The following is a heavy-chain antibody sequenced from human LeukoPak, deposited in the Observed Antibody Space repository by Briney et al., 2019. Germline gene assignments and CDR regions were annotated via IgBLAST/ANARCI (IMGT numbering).Heavy chain of an antibody. CDR2: ISYDGSNK. Sequence: PGGSLRLSCAASGFTFSSYAMHWVRQAPGKGLEWVAVISYDGSNKYYADSVKGRFTISRDNSKNTLYLQMNSLRAEDTAVYYCARDGPVMSPEFDYWGQGTLVTVSS. D-gene: IGHD3-16*01. CDR1: GFTFSSYA. V-gene: IGHV3-30-3*01. J-gene: IGHJ4*02. CDR3: ARDGPVMSPEFDY.